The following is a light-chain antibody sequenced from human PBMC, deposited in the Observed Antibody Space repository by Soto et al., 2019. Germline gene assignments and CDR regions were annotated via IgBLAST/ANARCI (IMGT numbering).Light chain of an antibody. J-gene: IGLJ2*01. CDR1: TSDVGGYNF. CDR2: EVT. V-gene: IGLV2-14*01. Sequence: QSALTQPASVSGSPGQSITISCTGTTSDVGGYNFVSWYQHHPGKAPQLMISEVTHRPSVVSSRFSGSKSGNTASLTISGLQAEDEADYYCSSYTRINTFRGVVFGGGTQLTVL. CDR3: SSYTRINTFRGVV.